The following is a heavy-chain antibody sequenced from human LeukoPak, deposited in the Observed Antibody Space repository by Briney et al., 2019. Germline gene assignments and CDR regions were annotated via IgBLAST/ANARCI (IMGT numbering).Heavy chain of an antibody. Sequence: AGGSLRLSCAASGFTFSYYAMSWVRQAPGKGLEWVSGISGSGDSTYYADSVKGRFTISRDNSKNTLYLQMNSLRAEDTAVYYCAKAIRLLTAGDYYSYMDVWGKGTTVTVSS. CDR3: AKAIRLLTAGDYYSYMDV. J-gene: IGHJ6*03. D-gene: IGHD2-21*02. CDR1: GFTFSYYA. V-gene: IGHV3-23*01. CDR2: ISGSGDST.